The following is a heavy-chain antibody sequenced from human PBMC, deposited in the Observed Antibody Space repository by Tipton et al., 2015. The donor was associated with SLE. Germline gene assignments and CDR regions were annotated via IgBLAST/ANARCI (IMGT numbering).Heavy chain of an antibody. CDR3: ARANSSGWYGYYYYGMDV. CDR2: IYHSGST. V-gene: IGHV4-34*01. J-gene: IGHJ6*02. CDR1: GGSFSGYY. D-gene: IGHD6-19*01. Sequence: TLSLTCAVHGGSFSGYYWSWIRQPPGKGLEWIGSIYHSGSTYYNPSLKSRVTISVDTSKNQFSLKLSSVTAADTAVYYCARANSSGWYGYYYYGMDVWGQGTTVTVSS.